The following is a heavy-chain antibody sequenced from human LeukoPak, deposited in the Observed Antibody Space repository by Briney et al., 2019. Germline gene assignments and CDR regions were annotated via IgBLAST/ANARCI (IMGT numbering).Heavy chain of an antibody. CDR1: GYTFTSYG. J-gene: IGHJ4*02. CDR2: ISAYNGNT. CDR3: ARTGYIGYSYGFPDY. V-gene: IGHV1-18*01. D-gene: IGHD5-18*01. Sequence: ASVKVSCKASGYTFTSYGISWVRQAPGQGLEWMGWISAYNGNTNYAQKLQGRVTMTTDTSTSTAYMELSSLRSEDTAVYYCARTGYIGYSYGFPDYWGQGTLVTVSS.